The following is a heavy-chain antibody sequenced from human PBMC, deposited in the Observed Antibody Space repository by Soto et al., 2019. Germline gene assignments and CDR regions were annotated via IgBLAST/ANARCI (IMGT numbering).Heavy chain of an antibody. V-gene: IGHV5-51*01. CDR3: ARRGGRREFDY. CDR1: GYTFTSHW. CDR2: IFAGDSDT. J-gene: IGHJ4*02. Sequence: GESLKISCKGSGYTFTSHWIGWVRQIPGKGLEWMGIIFAGDSDTIYSPSFQDQVTISADKSIDTAYLQWSSLKSSDTAMYYCARRGGRREFDYWGQGTLATVSS. D-gene: IGHD3-10*01.